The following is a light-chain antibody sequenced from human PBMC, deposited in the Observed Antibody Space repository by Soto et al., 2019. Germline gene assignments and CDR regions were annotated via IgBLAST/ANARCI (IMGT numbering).Light chain of an antibody. J-gene: IGKJ2*01. CDR1: QTVTGA. CDR3: QQYNDWPPYT. Sequence: EIVMTQSPATLSVSPGERATLSCRASQTVTGALAWDQQKPGQAPRLLLYGASTRATGVPDRFSGSGSGTDFTLTISSLQSEDFAVYYCQQYNDWPPYTFGQGTNVEIK. CDR2: GAS. V-gene: IGKV3-15*01.